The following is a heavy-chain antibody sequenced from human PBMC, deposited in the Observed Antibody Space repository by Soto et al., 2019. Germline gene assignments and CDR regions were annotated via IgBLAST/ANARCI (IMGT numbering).Heavy chain of an antibody. Sequence: ASVKVSCKASGYTFTSYGISWVRQAPGQGLEWMGWISAYNGNTKYAQKFQDRVTMTTDTSTSTAYMELRSLRSDDTAVYYCARDPDSSSWYNCFQYWGQGTLVTVSS. CDR3: ARDPDSSSWYNCFQY. V-gene: IGHV1-18*01. D-gene: IGHD6-13*01. CDR2: ISAYNGNT. J-gene: IGHJ1*01. CDR1: GYTFTSYG.